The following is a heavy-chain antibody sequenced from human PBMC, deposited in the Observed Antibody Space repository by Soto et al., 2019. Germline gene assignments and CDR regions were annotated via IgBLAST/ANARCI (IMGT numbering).Heavy chain of an antibody. V-gene: IGHV3-66*01. CDR3: ARESPPHDIVVVPAAIRGNHAFDI. CDR1: GFTVSSNY. D-gene: IGHD2-2*01. CDR2: IYSGGST. Sequence: GGSLRLSCAASGFTVSSNYMSWVRQAPGKGLEWVSVIYSGGSTYYADSGKGRFTISRDNSKNTLYLQMNSLRAEDTAVYYCARESPPHDIVVVPAAIRGNHAFDIWGQGTMVTVSS. J-gene: IGHJ3*02.